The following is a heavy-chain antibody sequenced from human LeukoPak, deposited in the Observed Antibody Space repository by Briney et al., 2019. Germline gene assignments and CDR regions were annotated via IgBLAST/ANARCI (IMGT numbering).Heavy chain of an antibody. CDR3: AKVKRWLAHYFDY. CDR1: GFTFSSYG. J-gene: IGHJ4*02. V-gene: IGHV3-30*18. CDR2: ISYDGSNK. Sequence: GRSLRLSCAASGFTFSSYGMHWVRPAPGKGLEWVAVISYDGSNKYYADSVKGRFTISRDNSKNTLYLQMNSLRAEDTAVYYCAKVKRWLAHYFDYWGQGTLVTVSS. D-gene: IGHD6-19*01.